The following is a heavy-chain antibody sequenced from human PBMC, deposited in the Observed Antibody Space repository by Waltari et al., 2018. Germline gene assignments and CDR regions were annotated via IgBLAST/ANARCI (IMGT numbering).Heavy chain of an antibody. J-gene: IGHJ5*02. D-gene: IGHD3-10*01. CDR2: IYTSGST. CDR1: GGSISSGSYY. V-gene: IGHV4-61*09. CDR3: ARAGGYYGSGTGVDP. Sequence: QVQLQESGPGLVKPSQTLSLTCTVPGGSISSGSYYWSWIRQPAGKGLEWIGYIYTSGSTNDNPSHKSRVTISVDTSKNQFAQKLSSVTAADTAVYYCARAGGYYGSGTGVDPWGQGTLVTVSS.